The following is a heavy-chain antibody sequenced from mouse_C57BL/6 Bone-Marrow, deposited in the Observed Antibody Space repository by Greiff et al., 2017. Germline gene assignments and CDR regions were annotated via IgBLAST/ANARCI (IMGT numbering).Heavy chain of an antibody. CDR2: ISSGGSYT. Sequence: DVMLVESGGDLVKPGGSLKLSCAASGFTFSSYGMSWVRQTPDKRLEWVATISSGGSYTYYPDSVKGRFTISRDNAKNTLYLQMSSLKSEDTAMYYCARHGGWFAYWGQGTLVTVSA. CDR1: GFTFSSYG. CDR3: ARHGGWFAY. V-gene: IGHV5-6*02. J-gene: IGHJ3*01.